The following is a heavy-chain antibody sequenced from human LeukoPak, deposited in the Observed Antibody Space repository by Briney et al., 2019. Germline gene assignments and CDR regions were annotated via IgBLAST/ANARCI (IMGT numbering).Heavy chain of an antibody. J-gene: IGHJ6*02. D-gene: IGHD1-26*01. V-gene: IGHV1-24*01. CDR2: FDPEDGET. CDR1: GYTSSVLS. CDR3: AIPSGSFLGFYYALDV. Sequence: GASVKDSCKVSGYTSSVLSMQWVRQAPGKGLEWMGGFDPEDGETIYAQKFQGRVTMTEDTSTDTVYMELNSLRSEDAAVYYCAIPSGSFLGFYYALDVWGQGTTVTVSS.